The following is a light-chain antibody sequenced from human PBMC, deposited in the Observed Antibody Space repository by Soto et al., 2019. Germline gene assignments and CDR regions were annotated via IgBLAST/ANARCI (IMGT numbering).Light chain of an antibody. J-gene: IGLJ2*01. V-gene: IGLV2-11*01. CDR3: CSYAGSYTVL. CDR2: DVS. CDR1: SSDIGRYNY. Sequence: QSVLTQPRSVSGSPGQSVTISCTGTSSDIGRYNYVSWYQQHPGKAPKLMIYDVSKRPSGVPDRFSGSKSGNTASLTISGLQTDDEADYYCCSYAGSYTVLFGGGTKLTV.